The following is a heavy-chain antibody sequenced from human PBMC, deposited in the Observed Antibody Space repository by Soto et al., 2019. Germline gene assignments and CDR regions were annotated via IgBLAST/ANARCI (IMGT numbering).Heavy chain of an antibody. J-gene: IGHJ6*02. V-gene: IGHV1-69*13. CDR3: ARGPDTAMVSGNYYYGMDV. D-gene: IGHD5-18*01. CDR2: IIPIFGTA. Sequence: SVKVSCKASGGTFSSYAISWVRQAPGQGLEWMGGIIPIFGTANYAQKFQGRVTITADESTSTAYMELSSLRSEDTAVYYCARGPDTAMVSGNYYYGMDVWGQGTTVTAP. CDR1: GGTFSSYA.